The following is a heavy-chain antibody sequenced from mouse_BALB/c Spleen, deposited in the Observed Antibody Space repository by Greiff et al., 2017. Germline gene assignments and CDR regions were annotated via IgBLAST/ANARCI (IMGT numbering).Heavy chain of an antibody. J-gene: IGHJ4*01. D-gene: IGHD2-4*01. CDR1: GFSLSRYS. Sequence: VKVVESGPGLVAPSQSLSITCTVSGFSLSRYSVHWVRQPPGKGLEWLGMIWGGGSTDYNSALKSRLSISKDNSKSQVFLKMNSLQTDDTAMYYCARNGEITTRDAMDYWGQGTSVTVSS. CDR3: ARNGEITTRDAMDY. CDR2: IWGGGST. V-gene: IGHV2-6-4*01.